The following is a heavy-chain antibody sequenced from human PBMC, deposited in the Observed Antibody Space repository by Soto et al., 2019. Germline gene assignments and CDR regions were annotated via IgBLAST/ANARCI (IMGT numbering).Heavy chain of an antibody. CDR2: ISSSSGYI. J-gene: IGHJ4*02. CDR3: ARGGSQDREGYDY. D-gene: IGHD1-1*01. V-gene: IGHV3-21*06. Sequence: EVQVVESGGGLVKPGGSLRLSCAASGFIFSTYSMNWVRQAPGKGLEWVSSISSSSGYIFYADSVKGRFTISRDNAENLLYLQMNTLRAEDTAVYYYARGGSQDREGYDYWGQGTLVTVSS. CDR1: GFIFSTYS.